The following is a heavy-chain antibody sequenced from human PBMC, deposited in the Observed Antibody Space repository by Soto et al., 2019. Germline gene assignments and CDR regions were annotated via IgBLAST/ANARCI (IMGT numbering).Heavy chain of an antibody. CDR1: GASISSSTFY. J-gene: IGHJ4*02. CDR2: VYYSGSA. V-gene: IGHV4-39*01. Sequence: QLQLQESGPGLVEPSETLSLTCTVSGASISSSTFYWGWIRQPPGKGLEWIGTVYYSGSAYYNPSLKSRLTISVDTSKNQFSLKLSSVTAADTALYYCVRHAPYRSGWANRNDYWGQGTLVTLSS. CDR3: VRHAPYRSGWANRNDY. D-gene: IGHD6-19*01.